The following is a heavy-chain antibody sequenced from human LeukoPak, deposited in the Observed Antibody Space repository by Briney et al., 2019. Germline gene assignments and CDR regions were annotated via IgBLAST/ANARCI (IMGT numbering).Heavy chain of an antibody. J-gene: IGHJ4*02. Sequence: GALRLSCAASGFTFSSYGMNWVRQAPGKGLEWVAYMSSSESSIYYADSVRGRFTISRDNAKNSLYLQMNSLRAEDTAVYYCARVSWNYFVFDYWGQGTLVTVSS. D-gene: IGHD1-7*01. V-gene: IGHV3-48*01. CDR2: MSSSESSI. CDR3: ARVSWNYFVFDY. CDR1: GFTFSSYG.